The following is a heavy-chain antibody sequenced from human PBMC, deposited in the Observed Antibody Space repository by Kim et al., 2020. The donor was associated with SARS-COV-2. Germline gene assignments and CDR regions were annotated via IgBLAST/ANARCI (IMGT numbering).Heavy chain of an antibody. Sequence: GGSLRLSCAASGFNLSTYWMHWVRQAPGKGLVWVSRIDSDGSSTYYADSVKGRFTISRDNAKNTLYLQMNSLRAEDTAVYYCARAVGGFDPWGQGTLVTVSS. CDR1: GFNLSTYW. CDR2: IDSDGSST. V-gene: IGHV3-74*01. J-gene: IGHJ5*02. D-gene: IGHD3-16*01. CDR3: ARAVGGFDP.